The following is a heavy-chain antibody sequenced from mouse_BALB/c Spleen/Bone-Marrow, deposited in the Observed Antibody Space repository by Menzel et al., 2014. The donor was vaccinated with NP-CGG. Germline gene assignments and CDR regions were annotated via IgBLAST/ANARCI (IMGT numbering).Heavy chain of an antibody. CDR1: GFTFSSYA. D-gene: IGHD2-2*01. V-gene: IGHV5-9-4*01. J-gene: IGHJ4*01. CDR3: ARGGYDGQMDY. CDR2: ISSGGSYT. Sequence: EVKLMESGGGLVKPGGSLKLSCAASGFTFSSYAMSWVRQSPEKRLEWVAEISSGGSYTYYPDTVTGRFTISRDNAKNTPYLEMSSLRSEDTAMYYCARGGYDGQMDYWGQGTSVTVSS.